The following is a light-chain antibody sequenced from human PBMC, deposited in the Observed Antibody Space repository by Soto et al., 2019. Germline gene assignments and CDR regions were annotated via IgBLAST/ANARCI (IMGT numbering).Light chain of an antibody. CDR1: SSDVGGYKF. CDR2: DVR. V-gene: IGLV2-11*01. CDR3: CSYAGSYNYV. Sequence: QGAPTHPRSVCGSPGQSVTISCTGTSSDVGGYKFVSWYQQHPGKVPKRIIYDVRNRPSGVPDRFSGSKSGNTASLTISGLQAEDEADYYCCSYAGSYNYVFGTGTKVTVL. J-gene: IGLJ1*01.